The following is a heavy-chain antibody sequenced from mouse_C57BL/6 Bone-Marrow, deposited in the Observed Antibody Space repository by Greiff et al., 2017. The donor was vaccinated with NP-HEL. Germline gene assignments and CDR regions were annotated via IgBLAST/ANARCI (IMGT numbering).Heavy chain of an antibody. Sequence: EVQVVESGGGLVQPGGSMKLSCVASGFTFSNYWMNWVRQSPEKGLECVAQIRLKSDNYATHYAESVKGRFTISRDDSKSSVYLQMNNLRAEDTGIYYCTRGDYYGTPYGGAMDYWGQGTSVIVSS. CDR3: TRGDYYGTPYGGAMDY. CDR1: GFTFSNYW. CDR2: IRLKSDNYAT. D-gene: IGHD1-1*01. J-gene: IGHJ4*01. V-gene: IGHV6-3*01.